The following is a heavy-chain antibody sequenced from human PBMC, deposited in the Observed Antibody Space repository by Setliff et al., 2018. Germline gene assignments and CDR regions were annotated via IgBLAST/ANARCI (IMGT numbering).Heavy chain of an antibody. J-gene: IGHJ3*02. CDR3: ARDRYYNSWSGTSITAPHDAFDI. V-gene: IGHV1-46*03. Sequence: GASVKVSCKASGYTLTNYYMHWVRQAPGQGLEWMGIINPTGGLTRYAQKFQGRVTMTRDTSTSTVYLEVSSLRSEDTDVYYCARDRYYNSWSGTSITAPHDAFDIWGQGTMVTVSS. CDR1: GYTLTNYY. CDR2: INPTGGLT. D-gene: IGHD3-3*01.